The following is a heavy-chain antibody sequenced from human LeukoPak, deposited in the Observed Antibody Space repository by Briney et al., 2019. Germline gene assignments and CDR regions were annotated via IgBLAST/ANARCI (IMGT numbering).Heavy chain of an antibody. Sequence: PSETLSLTCTVSGDSINSAYFWGWIRQPPGKGLEYIGSIYHSGRTYYNSSLKSRVTISVDTSRNQFSLKLSSVTAADTAVYYCARDPEYGDPGYWGQGTLVTVSS. CDR2: IYHSGRT. CDR3: ARDPEYGDPGY. J-gene: IGHJ4*02. D-gene: IGHD4-17*01. V-gene: IGHV4-38-2*02. CDR1: GDSINSAYF.